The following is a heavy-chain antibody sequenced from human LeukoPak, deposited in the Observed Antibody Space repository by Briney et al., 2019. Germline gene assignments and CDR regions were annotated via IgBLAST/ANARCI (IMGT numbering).Heavy chain of an antibody. J-gene: IGHJ6*03. Sequence: PGGSLRLSCAASGFTFSAYGMSWVRQSPRKGLEWVSGVSGADGTTYYADSVKGRFTISRDNSKNTLYLQMNSLRAEDTAVYYCAKTNTYYDFWSGGYYYYYMDVWGKGTTVTVSS. CDR1: GFTFSAYG. D-gene: IGHD3-3*01. CDR2: VSGADGTT. CDR3: AKTNTYYDFWSGGYYYYYMDV. V-gene: IGHV3-23*01.